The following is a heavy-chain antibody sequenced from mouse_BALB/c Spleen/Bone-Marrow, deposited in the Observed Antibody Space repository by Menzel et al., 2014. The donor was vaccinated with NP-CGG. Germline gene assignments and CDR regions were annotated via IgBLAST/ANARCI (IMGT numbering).Heavy chain of an antibody. CDR2: IYPGNDGT. V-gene: IGHV1-12*01. CDR1: GYTFTSHI. CDR3: AREGYYGSSPLAY. J-gene: IGHJ3*01. D-gene: IGHD1-1*01. Sequence: SGAELVRSGASVKMSCKASGYTFTSHIMHWVKQTPGQGLEWIGYIYPGNDGTNYNQKFKGKATLTADTSSSTAYMQIRSLTSEDSAVYFCAREGYYGSSPLAYWGQGTLVTVS.